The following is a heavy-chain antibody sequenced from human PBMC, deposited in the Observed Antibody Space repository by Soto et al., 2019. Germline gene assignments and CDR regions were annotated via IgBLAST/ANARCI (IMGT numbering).Heavy chain of an antibody. Sequence: GESLKISCKGSGDTFPSYWIAWVRQMSGKGLEWMGIIYPGDSETRYSPSFQGQVTISADKSIKTAYLQWSSLKASHTAMYYCARLTYYYERSGHYTDPDDACDIWGPGTMVTVSS. D-gene: IGHD3-22*01. CDR1: GDTFPSYW. V-gene: IGHV5-51*01. CDR3: ARLTYYYERSGHYTDPDDACDI. CDR2: IYPGDSET. J-gene: IGHJ3*02.